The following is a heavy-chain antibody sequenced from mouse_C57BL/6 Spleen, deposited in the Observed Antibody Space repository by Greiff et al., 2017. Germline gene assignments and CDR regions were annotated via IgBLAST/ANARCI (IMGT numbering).Heavy chain of an antibody. CDR1: GYTFTSYW. J-gene: IGHJ2*01. D-gene: IGHD1-1*01. Sequence: VQLQQPGAELVRPGSSVKLSCKASGYTFTSYWMHWVKQRPIQGLEWIGNIDPSDSETHYNQKFKDKATLPVDKSSSTAYMQLSSLTSEDSAVYYCARGPFITTVVASGYFDYWGQGTTLTVSS. V-gene: IGHV1-52*01. CDR2: IDPSDSET. CDR3: ARGPFITTVVASGYFDY.